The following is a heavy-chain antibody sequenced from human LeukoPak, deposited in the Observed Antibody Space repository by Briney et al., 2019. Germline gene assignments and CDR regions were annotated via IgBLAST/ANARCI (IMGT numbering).Heavy chain of an antibody. CDR3: ASSTSSDNYFDY. CDR2: ISSSSSFI. D-gene: IGHD2-2*01. J-gene: IGHJ4*02. CDR1: GFTFSSYS. Sequence: GGSLRLSCAASGFTFSSYSMNWVRQAPGKGLEWVSSISSSSSFIYYADSVKGRFTISRDNAKNSLYLQMNSLRAEDTAVYYCASSTSSDNYFDYWGQGTLVTVSS. V-gene: IGHV3-21*01.